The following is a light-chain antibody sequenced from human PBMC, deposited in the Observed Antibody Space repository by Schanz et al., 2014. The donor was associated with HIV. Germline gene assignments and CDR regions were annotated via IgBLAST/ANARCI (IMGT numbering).Light chain of an antibody. V-gene: IGLV8-61*01. CDR1: SGSVSTNYY. CDR3: VLYMGGDVYWV. Sequence: QTVVTQEPSFSVSPGGTVTLTCGLTSGSVSTNYYPSWYQQTPGQAPRTLIYNTTTRSSGVPDRFSGSILGNKAALTITGAQADDECEYYCVLYMGGDVYWVFGGGTKLTVL. J-gene: IGLJ3*02. CDR2: NTT.